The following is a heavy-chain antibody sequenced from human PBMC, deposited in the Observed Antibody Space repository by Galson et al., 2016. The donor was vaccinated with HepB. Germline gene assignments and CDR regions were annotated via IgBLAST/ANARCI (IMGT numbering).Heavy chain of an antibody. V-gene: IGHV1-3*01. CDR2: INAVNGDT. Sequence: SVKVSCKASGYTFTTYALRWVRQAPGQRLEWMGCINAVNGDTKFSQKFQGRVTITRDTSASTAYVELRSLRSEDTAVYFCARRGRGNGYNFDYWGRGTLVTVSS. D-gene: IGHD5-24*01. CDR1: GYTFTTYA. CDR3: ARRGRGNGYNFDY. J-gene: IGHJ4*02.